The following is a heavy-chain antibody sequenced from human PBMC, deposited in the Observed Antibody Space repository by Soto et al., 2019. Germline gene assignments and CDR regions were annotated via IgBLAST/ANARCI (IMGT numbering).Heavy chain of an antibody. J-gene: IGHJ3*02. CDR1: GGSISSDY. CDR3: ARTNAFHT. Sequence: SETLSLTCTVSGGSISSDYWSWIRQPPGEGLEWIGYIYFSGGTNYNPSLKSRVTISVDRSKNQLSLRLTSVTAADTAVYYCARTNAFHTWGQGTMVTVSS. CDR2: IYFSGGT. V-gene: IGHV4-59*01.